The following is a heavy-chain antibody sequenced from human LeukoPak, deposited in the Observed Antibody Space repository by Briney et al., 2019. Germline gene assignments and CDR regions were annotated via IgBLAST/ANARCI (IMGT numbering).Heavy chain of an antibody. CDR3: ARSVRSGGTSPDY. D-gene: IGHD2-15*01. V-gene: IGHV3-23*01. CDR2: ISGSGGST. J-gene: IGHJ4*02. Sequence: GGSLRLSCAASGFTFNSYAMSWVRQAPGKGLEWVSAISGSGGSTYYADSVKGRFTISRDNSKNMLYLQMSSLRAEDTAIYYCARSVRSGGTSPDYWGQGTLVIV. CDR1: GFTFNSYA.